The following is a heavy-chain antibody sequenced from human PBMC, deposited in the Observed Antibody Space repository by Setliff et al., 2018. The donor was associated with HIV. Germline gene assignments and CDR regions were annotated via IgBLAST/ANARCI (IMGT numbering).Heavy chain of an antibody. CDR2: FYTSGST. CDR3: AREIWGQVAHVPYGMDV. D-gene: IGHD5-12*01. CDR1: GGSISSYY. Sequence: PSETLSLTCTVSGGSISSYYWSWIRQPAGKGLEWIGRFYTSGSTNYNPPLKSRVTVSVDTSKNQFSLKVRYVTAADTAIYYCAREIWGQVAHVPYGMDVWGQGTTVTVSS. J-gene: IGHJ6*02. V-gene: IGHV4-4*07.